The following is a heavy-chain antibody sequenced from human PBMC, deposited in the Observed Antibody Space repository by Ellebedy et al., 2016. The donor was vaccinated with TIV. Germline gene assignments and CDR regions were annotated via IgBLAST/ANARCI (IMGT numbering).Heavy chain of an antibody. CDR3: ASDSSGYVTNAFDI. D-gene: IGHD3-22*01. J-gene: IGHJ3*02. CDR2: IIPILGIA. CDR1: GYTFTSYY. Sequence: ASVKVSCKASGYTFTSYYMHWVRQAPGQGLEWMGSIIPILGIANYAQKFQGRVTITADKSTSTAYMELRSLRSDDTAVYYCASDSSGYVTNAFDIWGQGTMVTVSS. V-gene: IGHV1-69*04.